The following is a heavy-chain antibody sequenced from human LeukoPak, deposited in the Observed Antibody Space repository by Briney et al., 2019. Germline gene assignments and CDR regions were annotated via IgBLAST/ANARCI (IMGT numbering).Heavy chain of an antibody. CDR2: IYTSGST. D-gene: IGHD6-19*01. Sequence: SETLSLTCTVSGGSISSYYCSWIRQPAGKGLEWIGRIYTSGSTNYNPSLKSRVTMSVDTSKNQFSLKLRSVTAADTAVYYCAREDEGSGPFDYWGQGTLVTVSS. CDR1: GGSISSYY. CDR3: AREDEGSGPFDY. J-gene: IGHJ4*02. V-gene: IGHV4-4*07.